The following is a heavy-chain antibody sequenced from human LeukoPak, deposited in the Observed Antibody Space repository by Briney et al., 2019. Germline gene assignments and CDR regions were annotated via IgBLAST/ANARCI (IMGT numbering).Heavy chain of an antibody. V-gene: IGHV3-23*01. CDR3: AKETSRITMIVVANHAFDI. Sequence: GGSLRLSCAASGFTFSSYAMSWVRQAPGKGLEWVSAISGSGGSTYYADSVKGRFTISRDNSKSTLYLQMNSLRAEDTAVYYRAKETSRITMIVVANHAFDIWGQGTMVTVSS. D-gene: IGHD3-22*01. J-gene: IGHJ3*02. CDR2: ISGSGGST. CDR1: GFTFSSYA.